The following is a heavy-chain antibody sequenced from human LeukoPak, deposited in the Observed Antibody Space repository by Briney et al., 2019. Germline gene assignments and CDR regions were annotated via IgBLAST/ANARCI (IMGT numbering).Heavy chain of an antibody. CDR3: ASLTRLSTLPDRSYLDY. V-gene: IGHV4-4*09. D-gene: IGHD3-16*02. CDR2: IYTSGGT. Sequence: SETLSLTCTVSGDSISSYYWSWIRQPPGKGLEWIGYIYTSGGTNYIPSLKGRVTISIDTSKNQFSLKLSSVTAADSAVYYCASLTRLSTLPDRSYLDYWGQGTLVTVSS. CDR1: GDSISSYY. J-gene: IGHJ4*02.